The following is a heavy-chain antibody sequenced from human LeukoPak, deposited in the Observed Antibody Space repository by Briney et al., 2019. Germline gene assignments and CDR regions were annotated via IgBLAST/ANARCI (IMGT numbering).Heavy chain of an antibody. V-gene: IGHV3-23*01. D-gene: IGHD6-19*01. CDR2: ISGSGGST. Sequence: PGGSLRLSCAASGFTFSSYAMSWVRQAPGKGLEWVSGISGSGGSTYCADSVKGRFTISRDNSKNTLYLQMNSLRAEDTAVYYCAKHSLKIGYSSGRIWDYWGQGTLVTVSS. CDR1: GFTFSSYA. J-gene: IGHJ4*02. CDR3: AKHSLKIGYSSGRIWDY.